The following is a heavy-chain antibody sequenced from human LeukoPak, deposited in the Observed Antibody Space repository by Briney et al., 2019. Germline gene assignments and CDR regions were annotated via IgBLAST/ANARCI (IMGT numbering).Heavy chain of an antibody. D-gene: IGHD3-10*01. CDR1: GFTFSSYS. CDR2: ISAISSSST. Sequence: GGSLRLSCAASGFTFSSYSMNWVRQAPGKGLEWASYISAISSSSTYYADSVKGRFTISRDNAKNSLYLQMNSLRAEDTAVYYCARERHSKDYYGSGSYYNLIDYWGQGTLVTVSS. J-gene: IGHJ4*02. V-gene: IGHV3-48*04. CDR3: ARERHSKDYYGSGSYYNLIDY.